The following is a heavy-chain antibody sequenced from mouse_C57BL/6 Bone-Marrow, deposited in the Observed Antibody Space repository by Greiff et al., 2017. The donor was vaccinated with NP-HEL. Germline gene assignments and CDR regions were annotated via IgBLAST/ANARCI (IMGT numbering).Heavy chain of an antibody. CDR3: ARGYYSNSWVMDY. CDR1: GYTFTSYW. D-gene: IGHD2-5*01. Sequence: VQLQQPGAELVRPGSSVKLSCKASGYTFTSYWLHWVKQRPIQGLEWIGNIDPSDSETHYNQKFKDKATLTVDKSSSTAYMQLSSLTSEDSAVYYCARGYYSNSWVMDYWGQGTSVTVSS. J-gene: IGHJ4*01. V-gene: IGHV1-52*01. CDR2: IDPSDSET.